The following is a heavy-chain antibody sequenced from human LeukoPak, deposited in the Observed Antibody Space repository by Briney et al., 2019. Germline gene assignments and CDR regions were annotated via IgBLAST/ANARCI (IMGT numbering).Heavy chain of an antibody. V-gene: IGHV4-39*07. CDR1: GGSISSSSYY. CDR3: ARVRSHYSASGTSYYYYYYMDV. CDR2: IYYSGST. Sequence: PSETLSLTCTVSGGSISSSSYYWGWIRQPPGRGLKWIGSIYYSGSTYYNPSLKSRVTISEDTSKNQFSLKLSSVTAADTAVYYCARVRSHYSASGTSYYYYYYMDVWGKGTTVTISS. J-gene: IGHJ6*03. D-gene: IGHD3-10*01.